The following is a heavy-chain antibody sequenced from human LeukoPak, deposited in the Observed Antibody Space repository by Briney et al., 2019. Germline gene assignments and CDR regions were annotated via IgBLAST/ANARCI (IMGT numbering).Heavy chain of an antibody. Sequence: GGSLRLSCAASGFTFSSYAMSWVRQAPGKGLEWVSAISGSGGSTYYADSVKGRFTISRDNSKNTLYLQMNSLRAEDTAVYYSAKDGYYYDSSGYFLDPPGDAFDIWGQGTMVTVSS. D-gene: IGHD3-22*01. J-gene: IGHJ3*02. CDR1: GFTFSSYA. CDR2: ISGSGGST. CDR3: AKDGYYYDSSGYFLDPPGDAFDI. V-gene: IGHV3-23*01.